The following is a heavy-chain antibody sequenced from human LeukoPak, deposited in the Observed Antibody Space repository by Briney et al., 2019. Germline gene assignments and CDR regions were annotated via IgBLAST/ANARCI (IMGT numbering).Heavy chain of an antibody. Sequence: GGSLRLSCAASGFTFSSYAMHWVRQAPGKGLEWVAVISYDGSNKYYADSVKGRFTISRDNSKNTLYLQMNSLRAEDTAVYYRARGWYSKFDYWGQGTLVTVSS. V-gene: IGHV3-30*04. CDR1: GFTFSSYA. CDR2: ISYDGSNK. D-gene: IGHD6-13*01. J-gene: IGHJ4*02. CDR3: ARGWYSKFDY.